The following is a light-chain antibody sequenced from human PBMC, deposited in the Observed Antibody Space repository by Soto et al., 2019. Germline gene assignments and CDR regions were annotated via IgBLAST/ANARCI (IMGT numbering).Light chain of an antibody. CDR2: DAS. Sequence: MQITGSPSTLPGDRGTIFSRACQASQSISSWLAWYQQKPGQAPKLLIYDASSLESGVPSRFSGSGSGTEFTLTISSLQPNDFATYYCQQYNRYPWTFGQGTKVDI. CDR1: QSISSW. CDR3: QQYNRYPWT. J-gene: IGKJ1*01. V-gene: IGKV1-5*01.